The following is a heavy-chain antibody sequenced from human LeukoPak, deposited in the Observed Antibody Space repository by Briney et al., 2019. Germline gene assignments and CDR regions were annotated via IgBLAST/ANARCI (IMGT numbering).Heavy chain of an antibody. CDR3: AREVTYYDFWSGYYTGGFDY. J-gene: IGHJ4*02. D-gene: IGHD3-3*01. CDR2: MNPNSGNT. Sequence: ASVKVSCKASGYTFTSYDINWVRQATGQGLEWMGWMNPNSGNTGYAQKFQGRVTITRNTSISTAYMERSSLRSEDTAVYYCAREVTYYDFWSGYYTGGFDYWGQGTLVTVSS. CDR1: GYTFTSYD. V-gene: IGHV1-8*03.